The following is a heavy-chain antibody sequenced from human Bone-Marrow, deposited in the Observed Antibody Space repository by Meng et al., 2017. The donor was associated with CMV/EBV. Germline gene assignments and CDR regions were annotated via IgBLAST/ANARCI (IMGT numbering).Heavy chain of an antibody. CDR1: AFTFSSYA. Sequence: GGSLRLSCTASAFTFSSYAMHWVRQAPGKGLEWVAVISYDGSNKYYADSVKGRFTISRDNSKDTLYLQMNSLRAEDTAVYYCARDRPSGGYCCSTSCRYPGAFDIWGQGTMVTVSS. V-gene: IGHV3-30*04. CDR3: ARDRPSGGYCCSTSCRYPGAFDI. CDR2: ISYDGSNK. J-gene: IGHJ3*02. D-gene: IGHD2-2*03.